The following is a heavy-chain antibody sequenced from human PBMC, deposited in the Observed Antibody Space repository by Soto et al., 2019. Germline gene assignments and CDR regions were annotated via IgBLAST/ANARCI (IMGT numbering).Heavy chain of an antibody. CDR1: GFSFSTYG. Sequence: QVHLVESGGGVVQPGRSLRLSCAASGFSFSTYGMHWVRQAPGKGLEWVAFISNDGSNKYYADSVKGRFTISRDNSKNTLYLQMNSLRAEDTAXYYCAXGFGXYWAFDYWGQGTLVTVSS. CDR3: AXGFGXYWAFDY. V-gene: IGHV3-30*18. J-gene: IGHJ4*02. D-gene: IGHD1-26*01. CDR2: ISNDGSNK.